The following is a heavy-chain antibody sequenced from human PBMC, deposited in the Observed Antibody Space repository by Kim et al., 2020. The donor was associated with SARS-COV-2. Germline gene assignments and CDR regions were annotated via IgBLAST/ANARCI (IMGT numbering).Heavy chain of an antibody. CDR2: ISVYNGNT. V-gene: IGHV1-18*04. Sequence: ASVKVSCKTSGYSFTNYGINWVRQAPGQGLEWMGWISVYNGNTDYAQKVKGRVTMTTDTSTATAYMELRSLRSDDTAVYYCARVMQETYFYGSGSLFYWGQGTLVTDSS. J-gene: IGHJ4*02. D-gene: IGHD3-10*01. CDR1: GYSFTNYG. CDR3: ARVMQETYFYGSGSLFY.